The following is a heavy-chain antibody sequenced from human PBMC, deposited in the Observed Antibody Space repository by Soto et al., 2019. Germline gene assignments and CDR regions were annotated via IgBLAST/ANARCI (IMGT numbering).Heavy chain of an antibody. CDR3: AKRDGSGWYYFDY. CDR2: ISYDGSNK. D-gene: IGHD6-19*01. Sequence: GGSLRLSCAASGFTFSSYGMHWVRQAPGKGLEWMAIISYDGSNKYYADSVKGRFTISRDNSKNTLYLQMNSLRADDTAVYYCAKRDGSGWYYFDYWGQGTTVTVSS. J-gene: IGHJ4*03. CDR1: GFTFSSYG. V-gene: IGHV3-30*18.